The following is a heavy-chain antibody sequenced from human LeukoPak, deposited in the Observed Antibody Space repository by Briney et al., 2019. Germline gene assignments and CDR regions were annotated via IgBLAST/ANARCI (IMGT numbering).Heavy chain of an antibody. J-gene: IGHJ3*02. Sequence: PGGSLRLSFAASGFTFSSYAMHWVRQAPGKGLEWVAVMSYDGSNKYYADSVKGRFTISRDNSKNTLYLQMNSLRAEDTAVYYCARRKLGYSSSWYGGAFDIWGQGTMVTVSS. V-gene: IGHV3-30-3*01. CDR2: MSYDGSNK. CDR1: GFTFSSYA. D-gene: IGHD6-13*01. CDR3: ARRKLGYSSSWYGGAFDI.